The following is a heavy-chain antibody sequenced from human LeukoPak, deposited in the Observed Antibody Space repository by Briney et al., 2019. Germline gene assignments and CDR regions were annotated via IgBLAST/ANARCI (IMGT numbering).Heavy chain of an antibody. CDR1: GFIFDNYA. J-gene: IGHJ4*02. CDR3: AKDIGTGWDLDY. V-gene: IGHV3-43*02. Sequence: PGGSLRLSRAASGFIFDNYAMHWVRQAPGKGPEWLSLIRGDANTRYYGDSMKGRITISRDNSKNSLYLHMNSLRTEDTALYYCAKDIGTGWDLDYWGQGTLVTVSS. CDR2: IRGDANTR. D-gene: IGHD1-26*01.